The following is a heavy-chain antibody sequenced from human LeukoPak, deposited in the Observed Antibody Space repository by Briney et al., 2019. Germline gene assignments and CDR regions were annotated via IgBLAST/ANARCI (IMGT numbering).Heavy chain of an antibody. Sequence: GESLKISCKGSGYSFTSYWIVWVRQLPGKGLEWMGIIYPGDSDTIYCPYLQGQVTILADKSISTAFLQWISLKASDTAVYYCGRPRSVYGVAGTDTFDIWGQGTMVTVSS. CDR1: GYSFTSYW. D-gene: IGHD6-19*01. V-gene: IGHV5-51*01. J-gene: IGHJ3*02. CDR3: GRPRSVYGVAGTDTFDI. CDR2: IYPGDSDT.